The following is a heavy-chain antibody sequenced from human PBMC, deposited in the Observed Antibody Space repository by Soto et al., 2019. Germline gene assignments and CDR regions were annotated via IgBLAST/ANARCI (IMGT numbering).Heavy chain of an antibody. Sequence: GSLRLSCAASGFTFSSYSMNWVRQAPGKGLEWVSYISSSSSTIYYADSVKGRFTISRDNAKNSLYLQMNSLRAEDTAVYYCARESRMITFGGVIFAFDIWGQGTMVTVSS. D-gene: IGHD3-16*02. V-gene: IGHV3-48*01. CDR3: ARESRMITFGGVIFAFDI. CDR1: GFTFSSYS. CDR2: ISSSSSTI. J-gene: IGHJ3*02.